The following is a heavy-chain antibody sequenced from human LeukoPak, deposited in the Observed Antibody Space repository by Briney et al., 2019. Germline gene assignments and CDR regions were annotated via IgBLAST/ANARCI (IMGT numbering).Heavy chain of an antibody. J-gene: IGHJ4*02. CDR3: ARGYGSGSLRFGY. D-gene: IGHD3-10*01. Sequence: GVSVKVSCKASGYTFTGYYMHWVRQAPGQGLEWMGWINPNSGGTNYAQKFQGRVTMTRDTSISTAYMELSRLRSDDTAVYYCARGYGSGSLRFGYWGQGTLVTVSS. V-gene: IGHV1-2*02. CDR2: INPNSGGT. CDR1: GYTFTGYY.